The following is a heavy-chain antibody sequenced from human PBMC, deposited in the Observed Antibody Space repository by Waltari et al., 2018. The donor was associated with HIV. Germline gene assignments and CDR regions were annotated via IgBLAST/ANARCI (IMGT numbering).Heavy chain of an antibody. J-gene: IGHJ6*02. D-gene: IGHD6-25*01. CDR3: ARVGLTAAGTQYFGMDV. CDR1: GFTFSTHG. Sequence: QVQLVESGGGVVQPGKSLRLSCAASGFTFSTHGMHWVRQAPGKGVEWVATIWHDGINTYYADSVKGRFTISRDNSKNTVNLQMNGLRVEDTAVYFCARVGLTAAGTQYFGMDVWGQGTTVTVSS. V-gene: IGHV3-33*01. CDR2: IWHDGINT.